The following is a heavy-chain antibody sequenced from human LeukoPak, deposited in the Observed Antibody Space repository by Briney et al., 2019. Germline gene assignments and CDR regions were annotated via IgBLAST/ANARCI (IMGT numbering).Heavy chain of an antibody. CDR1: GFTFNNYW. J-gene: IGHJ4*02. D-gene: IGHD2-15*01. V-gene: IGHV3-74*01. Sequence: PGGSLRLSCAASGFTFNNYWMHWVRQAPGKGLVWVSRTNSDGSSTSYADSVKGRLTNSRDNAKNTLYLQMNSLRAEDTAVYYCARAGRIALDYWGQGTLVTVSS. CDR2: TNSDGSST. CDR3: ARAGRIALDY.